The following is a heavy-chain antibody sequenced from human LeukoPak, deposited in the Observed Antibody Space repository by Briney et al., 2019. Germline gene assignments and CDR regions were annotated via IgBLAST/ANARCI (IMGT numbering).Heavy chain of an antibody. CDR1: GFTFSSYG. CDR2: ISGDGSNK. CDR3: ARGGGRAYYSDSGAYYYVYAFDM. V-gene: IGHV3-30*19. Sequence: PGGSLRLSCAASGFTFSSYGMHWVRQAPGKGLEWVALISGDGSNKYYADSVKGRFTISRDNSKNTFYLQMNSLRAEDTAVYYCARGGGRAYYSDSGAYYYVYAFDMWGQGTMVTVSS. J-gene: IGHJ3*02. D-gene: IGHD3-22*01.